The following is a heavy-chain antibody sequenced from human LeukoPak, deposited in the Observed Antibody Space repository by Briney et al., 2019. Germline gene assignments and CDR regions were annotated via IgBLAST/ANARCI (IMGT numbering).Heavy chain of an antibody. CDR2: IWYDGSNK. D-gene: IGHD2-2*01. V-gene: IGHV3-33*01. CDR1: GFTFSNYG. CDR3: ATVRAAGRSSWYLDY. Sequence: GKSLRLSCSASGFTFSNYGMYSVRQAPGKGLEWVAVIWYDGSNKYYADSVKGRFTISRDNSKNTLYLQMNSLRAEDTAVYYCATVRAAGRSSWYLDYWGQGTLVTVSS. J-gene: IGHJ4*02.